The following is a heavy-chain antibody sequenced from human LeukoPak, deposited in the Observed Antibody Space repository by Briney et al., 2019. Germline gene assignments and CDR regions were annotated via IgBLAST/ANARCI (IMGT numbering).Heavy chain of an antibody. J-gene: IGHJ4*02. CDR1: GFTFSTYS. Sequence: GGSLRLSCAASGFTFSTYSMHWVRQAPGKGLEWVAVVSNDGNNKYYADSMKGRFTISRDNSKNTLYLQIDSLRVEDTALYYYARDYIVPAGPYQFDYWGQGTLVTVSS. CDR2: VSNDGNNK. V-gene: IGHV3-30-3*01. D-gene: IGHD2-2*01. CDR3: ARDYIVPAGPYQFDY.